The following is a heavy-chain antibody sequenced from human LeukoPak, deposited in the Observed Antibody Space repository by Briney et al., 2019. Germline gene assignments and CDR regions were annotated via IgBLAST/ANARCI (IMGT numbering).Heavy chain of an antibody. CDR3: ARDRTVGGNDAFDI. CDR1: GFTFSSYS. J-gene: IGHJ3*02. Sequence: GGSLRLSCAASGFTFSSYSMNWVRQAPGKGLEWVSYISSSSSTIYYADSVKGRFTISRDNAKNSLYLQMNSLRAEDTAVYYYARDRTVGGNDAFDIWGQGTMVTVSS. CDR2: ISSSSSTI. V-gene: IGHV3-48*01. D-gene: IGHD1-26*01.